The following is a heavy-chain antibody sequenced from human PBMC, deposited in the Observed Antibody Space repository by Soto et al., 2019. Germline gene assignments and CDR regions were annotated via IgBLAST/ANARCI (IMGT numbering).Heavy chain of an antibody. D-gene: IGHD3-10*01. CDR2: VFHSLGA. V-gene: IGHV4-59*01. CDR1: GGSTTSDY. J-gene: IGHJ4*02. CDR3: VRDLNGSGDY. Sequence: PSETLSLSCTVSGGSTTSDYWSWIRQPPGKGLEWLGYVFHSLGAKYNPSLGSRGTISLDTSKNQLSLSLRSVTAADTAIYFCVRDLNGSGDYWGQGTLVTVSS.